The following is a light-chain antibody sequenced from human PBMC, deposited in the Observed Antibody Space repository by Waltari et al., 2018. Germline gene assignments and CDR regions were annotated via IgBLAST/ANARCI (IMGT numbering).Light chain of an antibody. Sequence: DIQMTQSPSTLSASVGDRVTITCRASQSITNWLAWYQQKPRKAPKLLIYRASNLESGVPSRFSGSGSGTEFTLTISRLQPDDFATYYCQQYDNYWTFGQGTKVEIK. V-gene: IGKV1-5*03. J-gene: IGKJ1*01. CDR1: QSITNW. CDR2: RAS. CDR3: QQYDNYWT.